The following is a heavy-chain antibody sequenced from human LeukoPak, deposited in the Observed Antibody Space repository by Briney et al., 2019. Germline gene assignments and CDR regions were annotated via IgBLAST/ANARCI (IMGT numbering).Heavy chain of an antibody. CDR3: VRGYHPGQTYYYGMDV. D-gene: IGHD3-22*01. CDR2: IGTAGDT. CDR1: GXTFSSYD. V-gene: IGHV3-13*04. Sequence: GGSLRLSCAASGXTFSSYDMHWVRQATGKGLEWVSAIGTAGDTYYPGSVKGRFTISRENAKNSLYLQMNSLRAGDTAVYYCVRGYHPGQTYYYGMDVWGQGTTVTVSS. J-gene: IGHJ6*02.